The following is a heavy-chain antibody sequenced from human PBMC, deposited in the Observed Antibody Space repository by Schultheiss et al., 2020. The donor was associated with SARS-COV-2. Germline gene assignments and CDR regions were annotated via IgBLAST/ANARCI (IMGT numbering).Heavy chain of an antibody. J-gene: IGHJ1*01. Sequence: GESLKISCAASGFTFSSYAMHWVRQAPGKGLEWVAVIYSGGSTYYADSVKGRFTISRDNSKNTLYLQMNSLRAEDTAVYYCAGDYDSSEHWGQGTLVTVSS. CDR2: IYSGGST. D-gene: IGHD3-22*01. CDR1: GFTFSSYA. CDR3: AGDYDSSEH. V-gene: IGHV3-53*01.